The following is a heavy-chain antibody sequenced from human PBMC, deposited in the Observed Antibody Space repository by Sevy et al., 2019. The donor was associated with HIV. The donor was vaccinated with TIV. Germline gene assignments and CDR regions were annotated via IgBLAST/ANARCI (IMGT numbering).Heavy chain of an antibody. J-gene: IGHJ4*02. V-gene: IGHV3-7*01. CDR1: GFTFSSYW. D-gene: IGHD1-26*01. Sequence: GESLKISCAASGFTFSSYWMSWVRQAPGKGLEWVANIKQDGSEKYYVDSVKGRFTISRDNAKNSLYLQMNSLRAEDTAVYYCARETRMKWELLCSFEYWGQGTLVTVSS. CDR3: ARETRMKWELLCSFEY. CDR2: IKQDGSEK.